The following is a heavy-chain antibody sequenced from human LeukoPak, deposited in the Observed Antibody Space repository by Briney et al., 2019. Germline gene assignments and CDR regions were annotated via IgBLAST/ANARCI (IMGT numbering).Heavy chain of an antibody. Sequence: ASVKVSCKASGYTFTGYYMHWVRQAPGQGLEWMGWINPNSGGTNYAQKLQGRVTMTRDTSISTAYMELSRLRSDDTAVYYCARVWYYDFWSGYSPENAFDIWGQGTMVTVSS. CDR2: INPNSGGT. CDR1: GYTFTGYY. CDR3: ARVWYYDFWSGYSPENAFDI. D-gene: IGHD3-3*01. V-gene: IGHV1-2*02. J-gene: IGHJ3*02.